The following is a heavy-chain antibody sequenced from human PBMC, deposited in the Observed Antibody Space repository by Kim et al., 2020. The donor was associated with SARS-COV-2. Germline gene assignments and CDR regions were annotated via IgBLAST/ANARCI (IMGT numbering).Heavy chain of an antibody. CDR3: ASYMVRGADSDY. CDR1: GGSISSSSYY. V-gene: IGHV4-39*01. Sequence: SETLSLTCTVSGGSISSSSYYWGWIRQPPGKGLEWIGSIYYSGSTYYNPYLKSRVTISVDTSKNQFSLKLSSVTAADTAVYYCASYMVRGADSDYWGQGTLVTVSS. J-gene: IGHJ4*02. D-gene: IGHD3-10*01. CDR2: IYYSGST.